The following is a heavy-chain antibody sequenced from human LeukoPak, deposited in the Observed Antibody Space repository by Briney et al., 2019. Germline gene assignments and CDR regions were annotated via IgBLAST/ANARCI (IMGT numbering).Heavy chain of an antibody. CDR2: TYYSGST. V-gene: IGHV4-39*01. CDR3: ARSSAYYDILTGYYQY. Sequence: SETLSLTCTVSGGSISSSSYYRGWIRQPPGKGLEWIGSTYYSGSTYYNPSLKSRVTISVDTSKNQFSLKLSSVTAADTAVYYCARSSAYYDILTGYYQYWGQGTLVTVSS. D-gene: IGHD3-9*01. CDR1: GGSISSSSYY. J-gene: IGHJ4*02.